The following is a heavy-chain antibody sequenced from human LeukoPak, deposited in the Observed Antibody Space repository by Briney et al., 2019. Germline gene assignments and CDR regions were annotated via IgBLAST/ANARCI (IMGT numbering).Heavy chain of an antibody. Sequence: GGSLRLTCAASGFTFSSYSMNWVRQAPGKGPEWVSSISSSSGYIYYADSVKGRVTISRDNAKNTLYLQMNSLRAEDTAVYYCARDLELVYYDSSGYDYWGQGTLVIVSS. D-gene: IGHD3-22*01. CDR2: ISSSSGYI. CDR1: GFTFSSYS. J-gene: IGHJ4*02. V-gene: IGHV3-21*06. CDR3: ARDLELVYYDSSGYDY.